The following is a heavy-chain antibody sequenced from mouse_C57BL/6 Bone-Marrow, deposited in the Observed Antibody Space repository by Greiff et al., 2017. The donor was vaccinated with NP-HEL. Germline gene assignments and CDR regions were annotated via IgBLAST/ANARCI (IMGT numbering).Heavy chain of an antibody. CDR1: GFTFSDYY. V-gene: IGHV5-12*01. D-gene: IGHD2-1*01. J-gene: IGHJ1*03. CDR3: ARHYGNWYVDV. Sequence: EVQLVESGGGLVQPGGSLKLSCAASGFTFSDYYMYWVRQTPEKRLEWVAYISNGGGSTYYPDTVQGRFTISRDNAKNTLYLQLIRLKSEDTAMYCCARHYGNWYVDVWGTGTTVTVSS. CDR2: ISNGGGST.